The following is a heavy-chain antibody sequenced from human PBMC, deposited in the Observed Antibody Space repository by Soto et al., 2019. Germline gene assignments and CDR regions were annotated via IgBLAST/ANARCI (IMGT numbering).Heavy chain of an antibody. Sequence: QVQLVQSGAEVKKPGASVKVSCKASGYTFTSYGISWVRQAPGQGLEWMGWISAYNGNTNYAQKLQGRVTMTTDTSTSTAYMELRSLRPDDTAVYYCARVYRSTMVRGELSEYWGQGTLVTVSS. CDR3: ARVYRSTMVRGELSEY. V-gene: IGHV1-18*01. CDR2: ISAYNGNT. J-gene: IGHJ4*02. CDR1: GYTFTSYG. D-gene: IGHD3-10*01.